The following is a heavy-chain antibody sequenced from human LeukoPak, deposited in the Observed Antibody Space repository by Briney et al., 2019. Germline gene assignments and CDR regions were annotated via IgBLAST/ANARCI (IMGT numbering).Heavy chain of an antibody. CDR2: INDSGGRT. CDR3: AKGLRSSNFYYGMDV. CDR1: GFTFSTFV. J-gene: IGHJ6*02. D-gene: IGHD6-13*01. Sequence: GGSLRLSCAASGFTFSTFVMSWVRQAPGKGLEWVSGINDSGGRTHYAGSVKGRFAISRDNSKNTLYLQLTSLRVDDTAIYYCAKGLRSSNFYYGMDVWSLGTTVTVSS. V-gene: IGHV3-23*01.